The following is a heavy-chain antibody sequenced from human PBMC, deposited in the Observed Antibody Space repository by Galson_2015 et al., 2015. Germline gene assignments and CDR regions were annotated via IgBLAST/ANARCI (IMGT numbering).Heavy chain of an antibody. CDR3: ARDFILMAYALFH. D-gene: IGHD2-8*01. CDR2: ISYDGSNK. V-gene: IGHV3-30*03. J-gene: IGHJ4*02. Sequence: SLRLSCAASGFTFSSYAMYWVRQAPGKGLEWVAVISYDGSNKYYADSVKGRFTISRDNSKNTLYLQMNSLRTEDTAVYYCARDFILMAYALFHWGQGTPVTVSS. CDR1: GFTFSSYA.